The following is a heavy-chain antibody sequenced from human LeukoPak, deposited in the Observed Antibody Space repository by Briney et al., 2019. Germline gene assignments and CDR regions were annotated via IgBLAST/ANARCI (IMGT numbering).Heavy chain of an antibody. D-gene: IGHD2-2*01. Sequence: PGGSLRLSCAASGFTFSNAWMSWVRQAPGKGLVWVSRINGDGSSMTYADSVKGRFTISRDNAKNTLYLQMNGLRAEDTAVYYCARDLVVTSGYWGQGTLVTVSS. CDR1: GFTFSNAW. CDR2: INGDGSSM. V-gene: IGHV3-74*01. CDR3: ARDLVVTSGY. J-gene: IGHJ4*02.